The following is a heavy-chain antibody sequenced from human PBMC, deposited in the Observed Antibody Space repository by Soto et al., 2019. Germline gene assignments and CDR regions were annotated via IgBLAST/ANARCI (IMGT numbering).Heavy chain of an antibody. CDR1: GGSFSGYY. J-gene: IGHJ3*02. V-gene: IGHV4-34*01. CDR3: ARRAVPAAMRAFDI. D-gene: IGHD2-2*01. CDR2: INHSGST. Sequence: PSETLSLTCAVYGGSFSGYYWSWFRQPPGKGLEWIGEINHSGSTNYNPSHKSRVTISVDTSKNQFSLRLSSVAAADMVVYYCARRAVPAAMRAFDIWGNGTMVTVS.